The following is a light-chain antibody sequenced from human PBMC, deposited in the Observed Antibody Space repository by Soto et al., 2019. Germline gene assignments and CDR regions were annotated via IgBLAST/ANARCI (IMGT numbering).Light chain of an antibody. CDR2: KAS. CDR1: QSISSW. CDR3: QQYNSYPYT. J-gene: IGKJ2*01. Sequence: DIQMTQSPSTLSASVGDRVNITCRASQSISSWLAWYQQKPGKAPKLLIYKASSLESGVPSRFSGSGSGTEFTLTISRLQPDDFATYYCQQYNSYPYTFGQGTKLEIK. V-gene: IGKV1-5*03.